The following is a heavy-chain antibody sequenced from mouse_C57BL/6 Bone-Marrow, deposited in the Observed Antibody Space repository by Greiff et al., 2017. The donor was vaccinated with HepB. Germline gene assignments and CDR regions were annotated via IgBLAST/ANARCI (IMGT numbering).Heavy chain of an antibody. D-gene: IGHD2-1*01. CDR3: AHGNYFYWYFAV. V-gene: IGHV1-72*01. Sequence: VKLQQPGAELVKPGASVKLSCKASGYTFTSYWMPWVKQRPGRGLEWIGRIDPNRGGTKYNETFTSKATLTVDKPSSTAYMQLSSLTSEDSAVYYCAHGNYFYWYFAVWGTGTTVTVSS. CDR2: IDPNRGGT. J-gene: IGHJ1*03. CDR1: GYTFTSYW.